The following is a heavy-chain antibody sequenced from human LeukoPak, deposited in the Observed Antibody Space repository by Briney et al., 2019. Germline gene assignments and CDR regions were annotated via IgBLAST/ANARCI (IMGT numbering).Heavy chain of an antibody. Sequence: GGSLRLSCAASGFTVSSNYMSWVRQAPGKGLEWVSVISDGGGSTYHADSVKGRFTISRDNSKNTLYLQMNSLRAEDTAVYYCAKDRPTGGSGWGYGMDVWGQGTTVTVSS. V-gene: IGHV3-23*01. CDR2: ISDGGGST. D-gene: IGHD6-19*01. CDR3: AKDRPTGGSGWGYGMDV. J-gene: IGHJ6*02. CDR1: GFTVSSNY.